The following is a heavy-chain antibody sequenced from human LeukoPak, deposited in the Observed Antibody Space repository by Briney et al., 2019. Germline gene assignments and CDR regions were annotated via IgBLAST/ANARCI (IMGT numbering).Heavy chain of an antibody. CDR1: GGSNSSYY. Sequence: PSETLSLTCTVPGGSNSSYYWSWIRQPPGKGLEWIGYIYYGGSTNYNPSLKSRVTISVDTSKNQFSLKLSSVTAADTAVYYCARDYHDSSGYSLGIDYWGQGTLVTVSS. CDR3: ARDYHDSSGYSLGIDY. V-gene: IGHV4-59*01. J-gene: IGHJ4*02. D-gene: IGHD3-22*01. CDR2: IYYGGST.